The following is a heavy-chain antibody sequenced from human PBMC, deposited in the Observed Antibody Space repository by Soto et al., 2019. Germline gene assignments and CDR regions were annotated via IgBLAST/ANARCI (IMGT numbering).Heavy chain of an antibody. CDR2: ISSTSGTI. CDR3: ARLSVRYCSGGSCSQLDY. CDR1: GFTFNSYS. V-gene: IGHV3-48*02. Sequence: EVQLVESGGGLVQPGGSLRLSCAASGFTFNSYSVTWVRQAPGKGLEWLSFISSTSGTIYYADSVKGRFTISRDNAKNSLYLQMNSLRDEDTAVYYCARLSVRYCSGGSCSQLDYWGQGTLVTVSS. J-gene: IGHJ4*02. D-gene: IGHD2-15*01.